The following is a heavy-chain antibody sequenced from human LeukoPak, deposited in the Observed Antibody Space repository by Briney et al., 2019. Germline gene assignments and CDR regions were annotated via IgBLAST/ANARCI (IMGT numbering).Heavy chain of an antibody. Sequence: GGSLRLSCAASGFTFSSYGMHWVRQAPGKGLEWVAVIWYDGSNKYYADSVKGRFTISRDNSKNTLYLQMNSLRAEDTAVYYCARTYDSSGYYLAYFDYWGQGTLVTVSS. V-gene: IGHV3-33*01. CDR3: ARTYDSSGYYLAYFDY. CDR2: IWYDGSNK. J-gene: IGHJ4*02. CDR1: GFTFSSYG. D-gene: IGHD3-22*01.